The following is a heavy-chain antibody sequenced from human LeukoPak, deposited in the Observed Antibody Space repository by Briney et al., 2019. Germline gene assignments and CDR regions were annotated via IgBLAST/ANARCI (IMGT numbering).Heavy chain of an antibody. V-gene: IGHV4-59*01. CDR2: IYYSGST. D-gene: IGHD3-3*01. CDR3: ARVPHLHYAIFGTSPYYFDY. CDR1: GGSISSYY. J-gene: IGHJ4*02. Sequence: SETLSLTCTVSGGSISSYYWSWIRQPPGKGLEWIGYIYYSGSTNYNPSLKSRVTISVDTSKNQFSLKLSPVTAADTAVYYCARVPHLHYAIFGTSPYYFDYWGQGTLVTVSS.